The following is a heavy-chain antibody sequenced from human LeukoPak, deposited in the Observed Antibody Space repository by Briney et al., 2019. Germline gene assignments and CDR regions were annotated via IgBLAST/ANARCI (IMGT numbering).Heavy chain of an antibody. J-gene: IGHJ5*02. V-gene: IGHV4-34*01. CDR3: ARGPESGSYFAWFGP. D-gene: IGHD3-10*01. Sequence: SETLSLTCAVYAGSFSGYFWNWIRQPPGEGLEWIGEINLSGTTHHNPPLKRRVTISIDTPKNPISLKLTSVTAADTGVYFCARGPESGSYFAWFGPWGQGTLVTVSS. CDR2: INLSGTT. CDR1: AGSFSGYF.